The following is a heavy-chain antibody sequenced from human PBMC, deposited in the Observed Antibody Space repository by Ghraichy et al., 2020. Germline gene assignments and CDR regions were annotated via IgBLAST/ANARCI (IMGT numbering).Heavy chain of an antibody. Sequence: SETLSLTCTVSGGSISSGSYYWSWIRQPAGKGLEWIGRIYTSGSTNYNPSLKSRVTISVDTSKNQFSLKLSSVTAADTAVYYCVCDYYGSGSYYNHWGQGTLVTVSS. V-gene: IGHV4-61*02. CDR2: IYTSGST. CDR1: GGSISSGSYY. CDR3: VCDYYGSGSYYNH. D-gene: IGHD3-10*01. J-gene: IGHJ5*02.